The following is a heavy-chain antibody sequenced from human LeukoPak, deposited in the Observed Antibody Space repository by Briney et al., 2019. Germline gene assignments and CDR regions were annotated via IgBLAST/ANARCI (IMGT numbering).Heavy chain of an antibody. Sequence: ASVKVSCKASGYTFTSYDINWVRQATGQGLEWMGQINPDSGGTYYAQKFQGRVTVTRDTSISTAYMQLSRLSSDDTAVYYCARGGYYDSSGYYYGGNYYMDVWGKGTTVTVSS. CDR1: GYTFTSYD. D-gene: IGHD3-22*01. CDR3: ARGGYYDSSGYYYGGNYYMDV. CDR2: INPDSGGT. J-gene: IGHJ6*03. V-gene: IGHV1-2*06.